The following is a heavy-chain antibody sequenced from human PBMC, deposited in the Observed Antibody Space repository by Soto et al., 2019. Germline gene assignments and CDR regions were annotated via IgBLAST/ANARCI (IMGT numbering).Heavy chain of an antibody. CDR2: ISYDGSNK. D-gene: IGHD6-13*01. CDR1: GFTFSSYG. V-gene: IGHV3-30*18. CDR3: AKDPYIGIAAWGVFDY. Sequence: QVQLVESGGGVVQPGRSLRLSCAASGFTFSSYGMHWVRQAPGKGLEWVAVISYDGSNKYYADSVKGRFTISRDNSKNTLYLQMNSLRAEDTAVYYCAKDPYIGIAAWGVFDYWGQGTLVTVSS. J-gene: IGHJ4*02.